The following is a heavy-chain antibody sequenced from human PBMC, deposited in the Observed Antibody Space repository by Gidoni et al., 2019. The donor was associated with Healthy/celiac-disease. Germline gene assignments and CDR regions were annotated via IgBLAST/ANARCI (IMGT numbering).Heavy chain of an antibody. D-gene: IGHD3-16*01. CDR2: FDPEDGET. V-gene: IGHV1-24*01. CDR1: GYPLTELS. Sequence: QVQLVQSGAEGKKPGASVKVSCKVSGYPLTELSMTWVRQAPGKGLELMGGFDPEDGETIYAQKFQGRVTMPEDTSTDTAYMELSSLRSEDTAVYYCATDRWGIAFDIWGQGTMVTVSS. CDR3: ATDRWGIAFDI. J-gene: IGHJ3*02.